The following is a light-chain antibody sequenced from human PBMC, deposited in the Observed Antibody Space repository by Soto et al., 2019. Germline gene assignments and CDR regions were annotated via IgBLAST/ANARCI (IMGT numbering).Light chain of an antibody. CDR3: QQCSAAPIT. V-gene: IGKV3-11*01. CDR1: QSVGND. Sequence: IVLTQSPATLSLSPGERATLSCRTSQSVGNDLAWYQVKPGQAPRLLIFDASNRATGVPPRFSGSRSGTGFTLTITSLDPEDFALEYWQQCSAAPITFGVGASVRIK. CDR2: DAS. J-gene: IGKJ4*01.